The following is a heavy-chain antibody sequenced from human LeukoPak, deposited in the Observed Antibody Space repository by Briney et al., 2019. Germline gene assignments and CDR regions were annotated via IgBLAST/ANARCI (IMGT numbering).Heavy chain of an antibody. CDR3: ARDSYYYDSSGDY. D-gene: IGHD3-22*01. CDR1: GFTFSSYE. CDR2: ISSSGSTI. J-gene: IGHJ4*02. V-gene: IGHV3-48*03. Sequence: GSLRLSCAASGFTFSSYEMNWVRQAPGKGLEWVSYISSSGSTIYYAGSVKGRFTISRDNAKNSLYLQMNSLRAEDTAVYYCARDSYYYDSSGDYWGQGTLVTVSS.